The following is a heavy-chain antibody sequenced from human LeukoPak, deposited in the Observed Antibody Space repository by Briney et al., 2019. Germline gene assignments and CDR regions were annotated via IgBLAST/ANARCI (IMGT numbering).Heavy chain of an antibody. D-gene: IGHD6-19*01. V-gene: IGHV3-49*03. CDR3: TRAASPPQWLVVYVEY. CDR1: GLTFGDYA. Sequence: GGSLRLSCTASGLTFGDYAMSCFRQAPGTRLEWVGCIRSKAYGGGTEYDTSLKGSVTISRENSKSIVYLQRYMLKTEDTRAYLCTRAASPPQWLVVYVEYWGQGNLVNGSS. CDR2: IRSKAYGGGT. J-gene: IGHJ4*01.